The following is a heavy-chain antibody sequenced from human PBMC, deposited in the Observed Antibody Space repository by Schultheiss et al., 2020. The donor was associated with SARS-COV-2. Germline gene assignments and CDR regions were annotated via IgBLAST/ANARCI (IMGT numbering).Heavy chain of an antibody. V-gene: IGHV4-30-2*01. CDR3: ARGDRAGPGGDY. D-gene: IGHD6-19*01. J-gene: IGHJ4*02. CDR1: GGSISSGGYS. Sequence: SQTLSLTCAVSGGSISSGGYSWSWIRQPPGKGLEWIGYIYHSGSTYYNPSLKSRVTISVDTSKNQFSLKLSSVTAADTAVYYCARGDRAGPGGDYWGQGTLVTVSS. CDR2: IYHSGST.